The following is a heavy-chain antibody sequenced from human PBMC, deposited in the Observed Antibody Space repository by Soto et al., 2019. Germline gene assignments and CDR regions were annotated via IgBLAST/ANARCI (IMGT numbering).Heavy chain of an antibody. J-gene: IGHJ4*02. CDR1: GYTFTSYY. V-gene: IGHV1-46*03. D-gene: IGHD6-13*01. CDR2: INPSGGST. CDR3: ARAWGKAAAIDY. Sequence: ASVKVSCKASGYTFTSYYMHWVRQAPGQGLEWMGIINPSGGSTSYVQKFQGRVTMTRDTSTSTVYMELSSLRSEDTAVYYCARAWGKAAAIDYWGQGTLVTVSS.